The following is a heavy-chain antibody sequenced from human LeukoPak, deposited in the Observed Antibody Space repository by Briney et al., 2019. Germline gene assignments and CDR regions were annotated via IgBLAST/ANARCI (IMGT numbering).Heavy chain of an antibody. Sequence: SETLSLTCTVSGGSISSYYWSWIRQPAGKGLEWIGRIYTSGSTNYNPSLKSRVTMSVDTSKNQFSLKLNSVTAADTAVYYCASSTIFGVVANWFDPWGQGTLVTVSS. D-gene: IGHD3-3*01. J-gene: IGHJ5*02. CDR3: ASSTIFGVVANWFDP. V-gene: IGHV4-4*07. CDR2: IYTSGST. CDR1: GGSISSYY.